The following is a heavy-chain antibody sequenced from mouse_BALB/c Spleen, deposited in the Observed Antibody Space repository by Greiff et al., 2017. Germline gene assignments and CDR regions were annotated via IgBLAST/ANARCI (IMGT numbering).Heavy chain of an antibody. CDR3: ARDLYRYERGYYAMDY. D-gene: IGHD2-14*01. CDR2: IRNKANGYTT. V-gene: IGHV7-3*02. Sequence: EVKLMESGGGLVQPGGSLRLSCATSGFTSTDYYMSWVRQPPGKALEWLGFIRNKANGYTTEYSASVKGRFTISRDNSQSILYLQMNTLRAEDSATYYCARDLYRYERGYYAMDYWGQGTSVTVSS. CDR1: GFTSTDYY. J-gene: IGHJ4*01.